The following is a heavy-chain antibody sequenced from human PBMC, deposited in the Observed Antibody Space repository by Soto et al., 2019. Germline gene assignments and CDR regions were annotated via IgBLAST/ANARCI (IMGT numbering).Heavy chain of an antibody. CDR2: VTASGGRA. D-gene: IGHD3-3*01. Sequence: VQLLESGGGWGQPGGSLRLSCAASGFTLDTFVMSWVRQVAGKGLEWVSTVTASGGRAYYADSVKGRFTISRDNSKNTLYLQMSSLGVEDTALYYCAVHLGQNYYTMDVWGLGTTVTVAS. CDR3: AVHLGQNYYTMDV. J-gene: IGHJ6*02. V-gene: IGHV3-23*01. CDR1: GFTLDTFV.